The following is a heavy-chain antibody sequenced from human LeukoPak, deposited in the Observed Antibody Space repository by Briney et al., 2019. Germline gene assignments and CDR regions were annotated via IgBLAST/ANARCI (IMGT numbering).Heavy chain of an antibody. CDR1: GFTVSSNY. D-gene: IGHD3-22*01. Sequence: GGSLRLSCAASGFTVSSNYMSWVRQAPGKGLEWVSVIYSGGSTYYADSVKGRFTISRDNSKNTLYLQMNSLRAEDTAVYYCASSRTYYDSSPEDYWGQGTLVTVSS. CDR2: IYSGGST. V-gene: IGHV3-66*01. J-gene: IGHJ4*02. CDR3: ASSRTYYDSSPEDY.